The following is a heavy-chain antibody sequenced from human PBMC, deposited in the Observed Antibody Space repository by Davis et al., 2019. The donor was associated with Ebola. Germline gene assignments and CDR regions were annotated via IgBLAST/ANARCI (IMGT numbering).Heavy chain of an antibody. CDR2: IYYSGST. V-gene: IGHV4-30-4*01. J-gene: IGHJ4*02. D-gene: IGHD3-9*01. CDR3: ARRMLRYFDRLGFGY. CDR1: GGSISSGDYY. Sequence: SETLSLTCTVSGGSISSGDYYWSWIRQPPGKGLEWIGYIYYSGSTYYNPSLKSRVTISVDTSKNQFSLKLSSVTAADTAVYYCARRMLRYFDRLGFGYWGQGNLVTVSS.